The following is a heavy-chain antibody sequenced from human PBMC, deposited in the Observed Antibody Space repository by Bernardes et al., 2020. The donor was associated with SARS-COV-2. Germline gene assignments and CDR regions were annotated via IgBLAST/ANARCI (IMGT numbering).Heavy chain of an antibody. Sequence: GGSLRLSCAASGFTFSSYWMHWVRQAPGKGLVWVSRINSDGSSTSYADSVKGRFTISRDNAKNTLYLQMNSLRAEDTAVYYCARARYRYSSGWYPNWFDPWGQGTLVTVSS. D-gene: IGHD6-19*01. CDR3: ARARYRYSSGWYPNWFDP. CDR1: GFTFSSYW. V-gene: IGHV3-74*01. CDR2: INSDGSST. J-gene: IGHJ5*02.